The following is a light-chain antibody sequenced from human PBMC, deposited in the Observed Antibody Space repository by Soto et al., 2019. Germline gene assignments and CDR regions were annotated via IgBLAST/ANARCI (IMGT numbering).Light chain of an antibody. CDR1: QSVS. CDR2: AAS. J-gene: IGKJ1*01. V-gene: IGKV3-20*01. CDR3: HQYDTSPRT. Sequence: DIVLTQSPGTLSLSPGERATLSCRASQSVSKAWYQQKPGQAPRILIYAASSRAPGIPDRFSGSGSGTDFSLTISRLEPEDFALYYCHQYDTSPRTFGQGTQVDIK.